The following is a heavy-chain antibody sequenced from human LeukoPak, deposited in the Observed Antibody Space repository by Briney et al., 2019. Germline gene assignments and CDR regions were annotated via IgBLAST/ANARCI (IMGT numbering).Heavy chain of an antibody. D-gene: IGHD3-22*01. J-gene: IGHJ4*02. Sequence: GESLKISCKASGYSFTSYWIGWVRQMPGKGLEWMGIIYPGDSDTRYSPPSQGQVTISADKSISTAYLQWNSLKASDTAMYYCARVYYDSSGYSDCWGQGTLVTVSS. CDR3: ARVYYDSSGYSDC. CDR2: IYPGDSDT. V-gene: IGHV5-51*01. CDR1: GYSFTSYW.